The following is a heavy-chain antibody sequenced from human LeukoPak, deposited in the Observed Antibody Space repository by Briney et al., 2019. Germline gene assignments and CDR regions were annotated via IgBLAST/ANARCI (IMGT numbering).Heavy chain of an antibody. Sequence: GGSLRLSCAASGFTFSSYAISWVRQAPGKGLEWVSTISGSGGSTYYADSVKGRFTISRDNSKNTLYLQMNSLRAEDTAVYYCAKSHWPIFDYWGQGTLVTVSS. CDR1: GFTFSSYA. CDR3: AKSHWPIFDY. J-gene: IGHJ4*02. D-gene: IGHD1-1*01. V-gene: IGHV3-23*01. CDR2: ISGSGGST.